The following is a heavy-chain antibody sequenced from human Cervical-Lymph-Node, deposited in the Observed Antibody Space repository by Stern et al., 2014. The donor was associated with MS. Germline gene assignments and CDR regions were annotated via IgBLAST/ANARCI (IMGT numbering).Heavy chain of an antibody. CDR1: GGSFNNHA. V-gene: IGHV1-69*12. J-gene: IGHJ2*01. Sequence: QVQLVQSGGEVKKPGSSVKVSCMASGGSFNNHAVSWGRQAPGQGLEWMGGIIPIFGAPDYAQKFQGRVTITADESTSTVYMEFSSLRSEDTAMYYCAKGRGSYWFFDLWGRGTLVIVSS. D-gene: IGHD1-26*01. CDR2: IIPIFGAP. CDR3: AKGRGSYWFFDL.